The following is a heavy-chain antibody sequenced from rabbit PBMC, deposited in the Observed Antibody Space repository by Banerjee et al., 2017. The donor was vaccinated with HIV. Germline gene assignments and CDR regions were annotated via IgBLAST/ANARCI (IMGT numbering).Heavy chain of an antibody. CDR1: GFSFSSSYW. Sequence: QQQLVESGGGLVQPEGSLTLTCTASGFSFSSSYWIWWVRQAPGKGLEWIASIYTGSDSTYYANWVNGRFTISKTSSTTVTLQMTSLTAADTATYFCGRGSSSYFNLWGQGTLVTVS. V-gene: IGHV1S45*01. J-gene: IGHJ4*01. CDR3: GRGSSSYFNL. CDR2: IYTGSDST.